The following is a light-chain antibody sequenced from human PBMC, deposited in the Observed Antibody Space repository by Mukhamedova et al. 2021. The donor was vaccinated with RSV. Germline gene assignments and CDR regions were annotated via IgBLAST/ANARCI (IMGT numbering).Light chain of an antibody. Sequence: WYQRRVHGEAPKLLVYGTSRLASGVPSRFSGSGSGSDYTLSISGLQPEDLATYSCQQYFTTPLSFCGGTKVHI. J-gene: IGKJ4*01. CDR2: GTS. V-gene: IGKV1-NL1*01. CDR3: QQYFTTPLS.